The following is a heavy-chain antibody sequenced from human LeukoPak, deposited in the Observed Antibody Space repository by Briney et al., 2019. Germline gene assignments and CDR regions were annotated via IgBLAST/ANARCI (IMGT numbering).Heavy chain of an antibody. Sequence: SVKVSCKASGNSNSNYAVSWVRQAPGQGFEWMGGIIPIFGTADYAQKFQGRVTITADQSTSTTYMALSSLKSEDTATYYCTTRACHAGGCSSSFYYYYGLHFWGQGTTVSVSS. J-gene: IGHJ6*02. CDR2: IIPIFGTA. CDR3: TTRACHAGGCSSSFYYYYGLHF. CDR1: GNSNSNYA. D-gene: IGHD3-16*01. V-gene: IGHV1-69*13.